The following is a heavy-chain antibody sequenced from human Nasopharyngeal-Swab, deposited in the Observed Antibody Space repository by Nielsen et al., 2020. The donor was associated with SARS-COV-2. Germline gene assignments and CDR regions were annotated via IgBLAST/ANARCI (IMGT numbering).Heavy chain of an antibody. CDR2: ISYDGSNK. J-gene: IGHJ5*02. V-gene: IGHV3-30*03. CDR3: ARDKSGLLWFGELSP. CDR1: GFTFSSYG. D-gene: IGHD3-10*01. Sequence: GESLKISCAASGFTFSSYGMHWVRQAPGKGLEWVAVISYDGSNKYYADSVKGRFTISRDNAKNSLYLQMNSLRAEDTAVYYCARDKSGLLWFGELSPWGQGTLVTVSS.